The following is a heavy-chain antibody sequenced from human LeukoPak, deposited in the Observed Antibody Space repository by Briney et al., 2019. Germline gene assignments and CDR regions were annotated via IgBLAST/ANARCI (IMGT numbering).Heavy chain of an antibody. CDR2: IYYSGST. D-gene: IGHD3-22*01. CDR1: GGSISSYC. CDR3: ARHEDSSGYYYEEDAFDI. Sequence: MPSETLSLTCTVSGGSISSYCWSWIRQPPGKGLDWIGYIYYSGSTNYNPSLKSRVTISVDTSKNQFSLKLSSVTAADTAVYYCARHEDSSGYYYEEDAFDIWGQGTMVTVSS. J-gene: IGHJ3*02. V-gene: IGHV4-59*08.